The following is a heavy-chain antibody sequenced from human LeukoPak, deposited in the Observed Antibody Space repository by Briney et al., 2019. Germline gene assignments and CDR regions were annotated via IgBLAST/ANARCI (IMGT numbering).Heavy chain of an antibody. CDR2: ISSSSSYI. J-gene: IGHJ4*02. D-gene: IGHD1-26*01. Sequence: GGSLSLSCAASGFTFSSYSMTWVRQAPGKGLEWVSSISSSSSYIYYADSVKGRFTISRNNSKNTLYLQMNSLRAEDTAVYYCAKAANEWELLAGYFDYWGQGTLVTVSS. V-gene: IGHV3-21*04. CDR1: GFTFSSYS. CDR3: AKAANEWELLAGYFDY.